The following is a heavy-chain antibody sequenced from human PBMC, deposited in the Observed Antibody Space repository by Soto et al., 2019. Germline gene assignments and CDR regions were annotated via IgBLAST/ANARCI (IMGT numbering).Heavy chain of an antibody. J-gene: IGHJ6*02. CDR1: GYSFTSYW. CDR2: IDPSDFTT. V-gene: IGHV5-10-1*03. Sequence: EVQLVQSGSVVKKSGASLSISCKGSGYSFTSYWFGWVRQMPGKGLEWMGRIDPSDFTTNYSPSFQGHVTISSHKSISTVYLQWNSLMASDTATYYCARLSMRYVFLSGSYNYYGVDVWGHGTTVTVSS. D-gene: IGHD3-3*01. CDR3: ARLSMRYVFLSGSYNYYGVDV.